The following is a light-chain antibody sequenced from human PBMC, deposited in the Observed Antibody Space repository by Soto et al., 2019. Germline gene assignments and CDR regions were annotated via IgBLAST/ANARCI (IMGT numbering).Light chain of an antibody. V-gene: IGKV1-5*03. J-gene: IGKJ4*01. CDR2: KAS. CDR3: QQYNSYPLT. Sequence: DNQMTQSPSTLSASVGDRVTITCRASQSISSWLAWYQQKPGKAPKLLIYKASSLESGVPSRFSGSGSGTEFTLTISSLQPDDFATYYCQQYNSYPLTFGGGTKVDI. CDR1: QSISSW.